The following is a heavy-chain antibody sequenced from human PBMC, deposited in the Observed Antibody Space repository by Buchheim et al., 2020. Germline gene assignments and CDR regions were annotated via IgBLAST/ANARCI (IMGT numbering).Heavy chain of an antibody. CDR1: GFTSSRYP. D-gene: IGHD2-15*01. Sequence: VQLMESGGGVVQPGKSLRLSCAASGFTSSRYPMHWVRQTPGKGLEWLAGISDDGTNTYYADSARGRFTISSATKTLFLQINSLRADDTALYYCAKADDCSGGSCYCFDYWGQGTL. J-gene: IGHJ4*02. V-gene: IGHV3-30-3*01. CDR2: ISDDGTNT. CDR3: AKADDCSGGSCYCFDY.